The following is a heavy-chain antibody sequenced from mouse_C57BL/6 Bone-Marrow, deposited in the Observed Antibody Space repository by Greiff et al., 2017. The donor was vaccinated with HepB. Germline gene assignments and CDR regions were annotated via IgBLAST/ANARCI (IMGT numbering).Heavy chain of an antibody. CDR3: ARSTTVVGNYFDY. J-gene: IGHJ2*01. D-gene: IGHD1-1*01. CDR2: IYPGDGDT. Sequence: VQLQQSGAELVKPGASVKISCKASGYAFSSYWMNWVKQRPGKGLEWIGQIYPGDGDTNYNGKFKGKATLTADKSSSTAYMQLSSLTSEDSAVYFCARSTTVVGNYFDYWGQGTTLTVSS. V-gene: IGHV1-80*01. CDR1: GYAFSSYW.